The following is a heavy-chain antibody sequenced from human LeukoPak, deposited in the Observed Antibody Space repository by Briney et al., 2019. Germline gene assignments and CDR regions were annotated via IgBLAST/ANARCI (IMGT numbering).Heavy chain of an antibody. Sequence: SDTLSLSCTIYSGSLGDDYWGWIRQAPGKGLEGIGEIDHGGSTNYHPSLASRVIVSRNTSKNQFFLYVTSVTVADTALYYCARFSGLTWGDWGDAFDVWGRGTMVTVSS. CDR1: SGSLGDDY. CDR2: IDHGGST. CDR3: ARFSGLTWGDWGDAFDV. J-gene: IGHJ3*01. V-gene: IGHV4-34*01. D-gene: IGHD2-21*02.